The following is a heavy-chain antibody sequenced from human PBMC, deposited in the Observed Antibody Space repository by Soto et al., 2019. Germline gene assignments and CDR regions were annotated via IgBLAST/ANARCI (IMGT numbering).Heavy chain of an antibody. CDR1: GYTFTSYY. V-gene: IGHV1-46*03. J-gene: IGHJ3*02. D-gene: IGHD3-3*01. Sequence: GASVKVSCKASGYTFTSYYMHWVRQAPGQGLEWMGIINPSGGSTSYAQKFQGRVTMTRDTSTSTVYMELSSLRSEDTAVYYCARAARITIFGVAPGGAFDTWGQGTMVTVSS. CDR3: ARAARITIFGVAPGGAFDT. CDR2: INPSGGST.